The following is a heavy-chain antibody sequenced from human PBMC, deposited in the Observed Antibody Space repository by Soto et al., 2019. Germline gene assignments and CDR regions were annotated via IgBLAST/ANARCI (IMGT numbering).Heavy chain of an antibody. CDR2: MNPNSGNT. CDR1: GYTFTSYD. Sequence: ASVKVSCKASGYTFTSYDINWVRQATGQGLEWMGWMNPNSGNTGYAQKFQGRVTMTRNTSISTAYMELSSLRSEDTAVYYCASRKRDYDFWSGYHYYYMDVWAKGNTVTVSS. J-gene: IGHJ6*03. CDR3: ASRKRDYDFWSGYHYYYMDV. V-gene: IGHV1-8*01. D-gene: IGHD3-3*01.